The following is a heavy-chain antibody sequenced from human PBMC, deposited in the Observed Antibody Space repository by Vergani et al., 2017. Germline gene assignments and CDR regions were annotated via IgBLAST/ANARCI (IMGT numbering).Heavy chain of an antibody. Sequence: QVQLVQSGAEVKKPGASVKVSCKASGYTFTSYYMHWVRQAPGQGLEWMGIINPSGGSTIYAQKFQGRVTMTRATSTSTVYMELSNLRFEDTAVYYCARDGVRRCLEWLLMSGHYYYMDVWGKGTTVTVSS. V-gene: IGHV1-46*01. CDR3: ARDGVRRCLEWLLMSGHYYYMDV. CDR2: INPSGGST. D-gene: IGHD3-3*01. J-gene: IGHJ6*03. CDR1: GYTFTSYY.